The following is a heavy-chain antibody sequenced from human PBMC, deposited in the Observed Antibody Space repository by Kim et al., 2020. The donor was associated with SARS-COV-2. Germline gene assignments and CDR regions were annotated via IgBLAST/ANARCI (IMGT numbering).Heavy chain of an antibody. J-gene: IGHJ4*02. V-gene: IGHV3-23*01. Sequence: SVKGRFTTPRDKSKNKMYLQKNSLRAEDTAVYYCAKAEVVPAAMRYWGQGTLVTVSS. D-gene: IGHD2-2*01. CDR3: AKAEVVPAAMRY.